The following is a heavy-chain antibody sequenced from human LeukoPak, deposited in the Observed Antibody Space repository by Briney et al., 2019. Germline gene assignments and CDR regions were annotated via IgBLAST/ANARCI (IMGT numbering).Heavy chain of an antibody. CDR1: GFTFTNYA. Sequence: PGGSLRLSCAASGFTFTNYAMHWVRQAPGKGLEWVAFIRYDGSNKYYTDSVKGRFTISRDNSKNTLYLQMNSLRAEDTAVYYCAKDLNSYCSSASCYFYYFDYWGQGTLVTVSS. CDR2: IRYDGSNK. CDR3: AKDLNSYCSSASCYFYYFDY. J-gene: IGHJ4*02. V-gene: IGHV3-30*02. D-gene: IGHD2-2*01.